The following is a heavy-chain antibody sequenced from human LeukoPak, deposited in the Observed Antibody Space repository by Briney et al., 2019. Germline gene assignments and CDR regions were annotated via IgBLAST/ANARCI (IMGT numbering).Heavy chain of an antibody. V-gene: IGHV4-39*07. J-gene: IGHJ4*02. CDR1: GGSISSSSFY. Sequence: SSETLSLTCTVSGGSISSSSFYWGWIRQPPGKGLEWIGSIYYRGSSYYSPSLKSRVTISGDASKNQFSLKLSSVTAADTAVYYCARSPMTTVVSFDYWGQGTLVTVSS. D-gene: IGHD4-23*01. CDR2: IYYRGSS. CDR3: ARSPMTTVVSFDY.